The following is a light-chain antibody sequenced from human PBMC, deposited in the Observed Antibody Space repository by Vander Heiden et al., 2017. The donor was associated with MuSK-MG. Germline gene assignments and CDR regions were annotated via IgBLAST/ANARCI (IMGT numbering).Light chain of an antibody. CDR2: AAS. J-gene: IGKJ2*01. CDR3: QQYNSYPST. Sequence: AIRLTDSPTSLSASTGDRVTITCRASQGISSYLAWYQQKPGKAPKLLIYAASTLQSGVPSRFSGSGSGTDFTLTISCLQSEDFATYYCQQYNSYPSTFGQGTKLEIK. CDR1: QGISSY. V-gene: IGKV1-8*01.